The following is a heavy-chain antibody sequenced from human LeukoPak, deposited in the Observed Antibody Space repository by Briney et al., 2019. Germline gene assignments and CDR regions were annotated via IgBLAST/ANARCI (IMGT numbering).Heavy chain of an antibody. CDR1: GFTFSTSW. CDR3: VRSLTGTDDY. J-gene: IGHJ4*02. CDR2: INRDGSRT. Sequence: GGSLRLSCAASGFTFSTSWMHWVRQAPGKGLVWVSHINRDGSRTTYADSVKGRFTISRDNAKNTVYLQMNSLRAEDTALYFCVRSLTGTDDYWGQGTLVTVSS. D-gene: IGHD3-9*01. V-gene: IGHV3-74*01.